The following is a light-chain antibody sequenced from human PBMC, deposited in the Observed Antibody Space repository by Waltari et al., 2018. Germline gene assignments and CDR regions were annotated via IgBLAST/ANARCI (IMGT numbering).Light chain of an antibody. CDR2: DVS. J-gene: IGLJ3*02. Sequence: QSALTQPASVSGSPGQSITISCTGTSSDVGGYKYVSWYQQHPGKVPKLFIFDVSNRPSGVSNRFSGSKSGNTASLTISGLQAEDESDYYCCSFTSRSTWVFGGGTKLTVL. CDR3: CSFTSRSTWV. V-gene: IGLV2-14*01. CDR1: SSDVGGYKY.